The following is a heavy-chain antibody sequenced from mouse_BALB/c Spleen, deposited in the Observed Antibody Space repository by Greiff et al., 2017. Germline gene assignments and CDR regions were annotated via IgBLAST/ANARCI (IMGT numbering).Heavy chain of an antibody. CDR1: GYTFTSYW. CDR3: ARSRFYDYASWFAY. Sequence: QVQLQQSGAELAKPGASVKMSCKASGYTFTSYWMHWVKQRPGQGLEWIGYINPSTGYTEYNQKFKDKATLTADKSSSTAYMQLSSLTSEDSAVYYCARSRFYDYASWFAYWGQGTLVTVSA. D-gene: IGHD2-4*01. V-gene: IGHV1-7*01. J-gene: IGHJ3*01. CDR2: INPSTGYT.